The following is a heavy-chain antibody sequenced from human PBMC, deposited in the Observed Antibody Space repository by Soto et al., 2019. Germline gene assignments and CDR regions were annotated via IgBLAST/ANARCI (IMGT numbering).Heavy chain of an antibody. J-gene: IGHJ6*02. CDR2: IYYSGST. Sequence: SETLSLTXTVSGGSISSYYWSWIRQPPGKGLEWIGYIYYSGSTNYNPSLKSRVTISVDTSKNQFSLKLSSVTAADTAVYYCARDPIWFGELFHYYYGMDVWGQGTTVTVSS. CDR1: GGSISSYY. CDR3: ARDPIWFGELFHYYYGMDV. D-gene: IGHD3-10*01. V-gene: IGHV4-59*12.